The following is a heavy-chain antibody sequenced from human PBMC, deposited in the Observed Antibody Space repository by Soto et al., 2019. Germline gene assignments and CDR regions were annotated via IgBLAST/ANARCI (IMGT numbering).Heavy chain of an antibody. V-gene: IGHV4-30-4*01. Sequence: SETLSLTCTVSGGSISSGDYYWSWIRQPPGKGLEWIGYIYYSGSTYYNPSLKSRVTISVDTSKNQFSLKLSSVTAADTAVYYCARVSSGWYGYIDYWGQGTLVTVSS. CDR2: IYYSGST. CDR3: ARVSSGWYGYIDY. CDR1: GGSISSGDYY. D-gene: IGHD6-19*01. J-gene: IGHJ4*02.